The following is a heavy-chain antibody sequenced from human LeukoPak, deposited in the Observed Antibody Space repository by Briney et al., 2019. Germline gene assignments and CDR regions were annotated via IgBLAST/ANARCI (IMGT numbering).Heavy chain of an antibody. CDR2: IYYSGST. V-gene: IGHV4-39*01. CDR1: GGSISSSYYY. D-gene: IGHD2-2*01. Sequence: SETLSLTCTVSGGSISSSYYYWGWIRQPPGKGLEWIGSIYYSGSTYYNPSLKSRVTISADTSKNQFSLKLRSVTAADTAVYYCARTGYCSSTSCYLLDYWGQGTLVTVSS. CDR3: ARTGYCSSTSCYLLDY. J-gene: IGHJ4*02.